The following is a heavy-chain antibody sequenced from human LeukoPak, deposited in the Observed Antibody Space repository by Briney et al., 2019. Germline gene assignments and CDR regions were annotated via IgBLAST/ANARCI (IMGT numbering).Heavy chain of an antibody. V-gene: IGHV1-18*01. CDR1: GYTFTSYG. Sequence: GASVKVSCKASGYTFTSYGISWMRPAPGQGLEWMGWISAYNGNTNYAQKLQGRVTMTTDTSTSTAYMELKSLRSDDTAVYYCARENNAAGTSDYWGQGTLVTVSS. J-gene: IGHJ4*02. D-gene: IGHD6-13*01. CDR2: ISAYNGNT. CDR3: ARENNAAGTSDY.